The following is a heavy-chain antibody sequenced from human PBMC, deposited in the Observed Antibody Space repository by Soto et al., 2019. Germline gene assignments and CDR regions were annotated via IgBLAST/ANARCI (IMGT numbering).Heavy chain of an antibody. CDR2: ISGSDGPT. CDR3: AKRACTSTSCLYYFDY. D-gene: IGHD2-2*01. V-gene: IGHV3-23*01. Sequence: GSLRLSCAASGFTFSKYAMSWVRQAPGKGLEWVSAISGSDGPTYYADSVKGRFTISRDNSKNTLYLQMNSLRAEDTALYYCAKRACTSTSCLYYFDYWGQGSLVTVSS. CDR1: GFTFSKYA. J-gene: IGHJ4*02.